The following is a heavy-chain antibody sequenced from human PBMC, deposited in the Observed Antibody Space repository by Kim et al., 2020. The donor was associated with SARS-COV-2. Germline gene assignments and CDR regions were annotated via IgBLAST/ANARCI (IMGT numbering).Heavy chain of an antibody. D-gene: IGHD3-3*01. V-gene: IGHV4-4*07. J-gene: IGHJ3*02. Sequence: SETLSLTCTVSGGSINSYYWSWIRQPAGKGLEWIGRIYTSGSTNYNPSLKSRVTMSVDTSKNQFSLKLSSATAADTAVYYCARDVNFGVGNDAFDIWGQGTMVTVSS. CDR1: GGSINSYY. CDR2: IYTSGST. CDR3: ARDVNFGVGNDAFDI.